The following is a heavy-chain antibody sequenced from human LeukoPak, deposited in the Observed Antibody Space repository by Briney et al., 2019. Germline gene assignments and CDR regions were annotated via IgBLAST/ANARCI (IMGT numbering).Heavy chain of an antibody. J-gene: IGHJ5*02. D-gene: IGHD3-22*01. CDR3: ARPYYYDSRIDP. V-gene: IGHV4-30-4*01. CDR1: GGSISSGDYY. CDR2: MYYSGST. Sequence: PSETLSLTCTVSGGSISSGDYYWGRIRQPPGKGLVWIAYMYYSGSTYYNPSLKSRVAMSADTAKNQLSLKLSSVTAADTAVYYCARPYYYDSRIDPWGQGILVTVSS.